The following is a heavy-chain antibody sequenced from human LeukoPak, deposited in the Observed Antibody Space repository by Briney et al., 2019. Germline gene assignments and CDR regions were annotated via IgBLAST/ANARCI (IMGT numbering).Heavy chain of an antibody. CDR3: ARDVATVTYTPYYYYMDV. D-gene: IGHD4-17*01. Sequence: GGSLRLSCAASGFTFSSYWMHWVRQAPGKGLEWVSGINWNGGSTGYADSVKGRFTISRDNAKNSLYLQMNSLRAEDTALYYCARDVATVTYTPYYYYMDVWGKGTTVTVPS. CDR1: GFTFSSYW. J-gene: IGHJ6*03. V-gene: IGHV3-20*04. CDR2: INWNGGST.